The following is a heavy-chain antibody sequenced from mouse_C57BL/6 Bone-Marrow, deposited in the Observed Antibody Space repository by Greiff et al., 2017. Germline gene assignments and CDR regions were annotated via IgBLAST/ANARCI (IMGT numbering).Heavy chain of an antibody. Sequence: VKLMESGPGLVQPSQSLSITCTVSGFSLTSYGVHWVRQSPGKGLEWLGVIWSGGSTDYNAAFISRLSISKDNSKSQVFFKMNSLQADDTAIYYCARKGPLYYDYDGSYAMDYWGQGTSVTVSS. J-gene: IGHJ4*01. CDR2: IWSGGST. CDR1: GFSLTSYG. CDR3: ARKGPLYYDYDGSYAMDY. D-gene: IGHD2-4*01. V-gene: IGHV2-2*01.